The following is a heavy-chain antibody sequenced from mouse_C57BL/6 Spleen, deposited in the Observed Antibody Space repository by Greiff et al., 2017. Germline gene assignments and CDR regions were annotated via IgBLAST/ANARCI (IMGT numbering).Heavy chain of an antibody. J-gene: IGHJ3*01. V-gene: IGHV1-42*01. CDR2: LNPSTGGT. CDR1: GYSFTGYY. Sequence: VQLQQSGPELVKPGASVKISCKASGYSFTGYYMNWVKQSPEKSLEWIGELNPSTGGTTYNQKFKAKATLTVDKSSSTAYMQLKSLTAEDSAVYYGADGGFAYWGQGTLVTVAA. CDR3: ADGGFAY. D-gene: IGHD1-1*01.